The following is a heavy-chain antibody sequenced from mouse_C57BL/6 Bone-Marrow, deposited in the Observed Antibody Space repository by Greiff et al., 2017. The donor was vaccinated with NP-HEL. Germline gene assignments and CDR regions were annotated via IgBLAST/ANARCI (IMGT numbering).Heavy chain of an antibody. V-gene: IGHV1-63*01. CDR3: ARSGYYYGSSYRGYFDV. D-gene: IGHD1-1*01. J-gene: IGHJ1*03. CDR1: GYTFTNYW. CDR2: IYPGGGYT. Sequence: VQLQQSGAELVRPGTSVKMSCKASGYTFTNYWIGWAKQRPGHGLEWIGDIYPGGGYTNYNEKFKGKATLTADKSSSTAYMQFSSLTSEDSAIYYCARSGYYYGSSYRGYFDVWGTGTTVTVSS.